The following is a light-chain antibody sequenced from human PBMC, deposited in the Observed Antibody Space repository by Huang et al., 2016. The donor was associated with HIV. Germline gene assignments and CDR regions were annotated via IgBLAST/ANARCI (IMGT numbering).Light chain of an antibody. CDR2: AAS. Sequence: DIQMTQYPSSLSASVGDRVTITCRASQDIKNYLARYQQKAGQVPQLMIYAASSLQSGVPSRFSCRVSGTDFTLSIISLQPEDVAIYYCQRYDSVPRTFGQGTKVDIK. CDR1: QDIKNY. CDR3: QRYDSVPRT. J-gene: IGKJ1*01. V-gene: IGKV1-27*01.